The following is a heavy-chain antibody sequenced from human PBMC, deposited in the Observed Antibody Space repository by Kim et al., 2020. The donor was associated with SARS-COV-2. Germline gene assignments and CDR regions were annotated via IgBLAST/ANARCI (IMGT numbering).Heavy chain of an antibody. J-gene: IGHJ5*02. D-gene: IGHD3-9*01. CDR3: ARGPYDILTGYYGNWFDP. Sequence: RKSRVTISVDTSKNQFSLKLSSVIAADTAVYYCARGPYDILTGYYGNWFDPWGQGTLVTVSS. V-gene: IGHV4-59*09.